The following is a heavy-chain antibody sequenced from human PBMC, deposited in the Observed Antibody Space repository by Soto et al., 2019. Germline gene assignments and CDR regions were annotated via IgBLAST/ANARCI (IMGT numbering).Heavy chain of an antibody. CDR1: GFTFSIYA. Sequence: QVQLVESGGGVVQPGRSLRVSCAASGFTFSIYAMHWVRQAPGTGLEWVAVISYDGTKTYYADSVKGRFTISRDNSKNTVYLQMNSLRDEDTAVYYCAKDRGPRRQGLIDPFDYLGPGTLVTGSP. CDR3: AKDRGPRRQGLIDPFDY. CDR2: ISYDGTKT. J-gene: IGHJ4*02. D-gene: IGHD3-16*01. V-gene: IGHV3-30*18.